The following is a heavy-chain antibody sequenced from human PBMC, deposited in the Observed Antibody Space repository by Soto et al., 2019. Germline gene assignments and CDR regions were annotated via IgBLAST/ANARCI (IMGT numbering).Heavy chain of an antibody. V-gene: IGHV4-34*01. CDR1: GGSFSGYY. Sequence: SETLSLTCAVYGGSFSGYYWSWIRQPPGKGLEWIGEINHSGRTNYNPSLKSRVTISVDTSKNQLSLKLSSVTAADTAVYYCARVGTYSSSWNFFEYWGQGTRVTVSS. CDR3: ARVGTYSSSWNFFEY. CDR2: INHSGRT. J-gene: IGHJ4*02. D-gene: IGHD6-13*01.